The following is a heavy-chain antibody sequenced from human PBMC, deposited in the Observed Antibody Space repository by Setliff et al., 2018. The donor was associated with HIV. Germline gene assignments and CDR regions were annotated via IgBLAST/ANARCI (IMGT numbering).Heavy chain of an antibody. CDR1: GGSISSGEYY. Sequence: SETLSLTCTVSGGSISSGEYYWNWIRQHPGKGLGWIGYISYSGSTYYNPSLKSRPAISVDTSKNQFSLKLSSVTAADTAVYYCARGGVLAYGLNFDYWGQGTLVTVSS. J-gene: IGHJ4*02. CDR2: ISYSGST. CDR3: ARGGVLAYGLNFDY. V-gene: IGHV4-31*03. D-gene: IGHD4-17*01.